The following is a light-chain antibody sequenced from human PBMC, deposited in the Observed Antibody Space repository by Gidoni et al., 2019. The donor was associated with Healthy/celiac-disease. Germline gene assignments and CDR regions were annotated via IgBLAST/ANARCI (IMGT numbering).Light chain of an antibody. J-gene: IGKJ2*01. Sequence: EIVMTQSPATLSVSPGERATLSCRASQSVSSNLAWYQQKPGQAPRLPTYGASTRATGIPARFSGSGSGTEFTLTISSLQSEDFAVYYCQQYNNWPLYTFGQGTKLEIK. CDR3: QQYNNWPLYT. CDR1: QSVSSN. CDR2: GAS. V-gene: IGKV3-15*01.